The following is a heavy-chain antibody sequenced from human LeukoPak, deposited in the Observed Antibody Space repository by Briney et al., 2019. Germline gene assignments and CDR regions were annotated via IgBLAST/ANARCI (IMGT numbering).Heavy chain of an antibody. CDR2: INSDGSST. V-gene: IGHV3-74*01. CDR3: ARDRD. Sequence: GGSLRLSCAASKFTFRKYAMNWVRQAPGKGLVWVSRINSDGSSTNYADSVKGRFTISRDNAKNTLYLQMNSLRAEDTAVYYCARDRDWGQGTLVTVSS. CDR1: KFTFRKYA. J-gene: IGHJ4*02.